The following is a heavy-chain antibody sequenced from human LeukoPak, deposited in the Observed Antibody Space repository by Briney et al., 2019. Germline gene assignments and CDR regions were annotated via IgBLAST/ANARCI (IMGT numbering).Heavy chain of an antibody. CDR2: IWYDGSNK. J-gene: IGHJ4*02. D-gene: IGHD2-2*01. V-gene: IGHV3-33*01. CDR3: ARGTTAYLVVPAAMAY. CDR1: GFTFSSYG. Sequence: GGSLRLSCAASGFTFSSYGMHWVRQAPGKGLEWVAVIWYDGSNKYYADSVKGRFTISRDNSKNTLYLQMNSLRAEDTAVYYCARGTTAYLVVPAAMAYWGQGTLVTVSS.